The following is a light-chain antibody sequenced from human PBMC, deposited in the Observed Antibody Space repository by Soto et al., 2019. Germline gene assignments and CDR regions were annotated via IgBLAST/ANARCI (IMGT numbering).Light chain of an antibody. CDR2: KAS. V-gene: IGKV1-5*03. CDR3: QQYNTYPLT. CDR1: QSITTW. J-gene: IGKJ4*01. Sequence: DIPMTQSPSTLSASVGERVPITCRASQSITTWLAWYQQKPGKAPKLLIYKASSLEGGVPSRFSGSGSGTEFNITISSLQPDDFATYYCQQYNTYPLTFGGGTTVEIK.